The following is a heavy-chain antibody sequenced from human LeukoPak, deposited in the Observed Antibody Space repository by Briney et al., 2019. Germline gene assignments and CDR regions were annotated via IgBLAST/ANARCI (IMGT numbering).Heavy chain of an antibody. Sequence: ASVKVSCKASGYTSTRSGITWVRQASGQGLEWMGWINAYNGSTNCAQNFQGRVIMTTDPSTNTAYMELRSLRSDDTAVFYCARAFYYGFLSGYYTFDYWGPGTLVTVSS. CDR2: INAYNGST. D-gene: IGHD3-3*01. CDR3: ARAFYYGFLSGYYTFDY. CDR1: GYTSTRSG. J-gene: IGHJ4*02. V-gene: IGHV1-18*01.